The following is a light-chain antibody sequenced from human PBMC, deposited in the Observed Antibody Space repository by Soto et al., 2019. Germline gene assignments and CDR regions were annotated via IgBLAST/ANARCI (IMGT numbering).Light chain of an antibody. CDR3: SSYTSSSPYV. CDR2: GNI. V-gene: IGLV1-40*01. J-gene: IGLJ1*01. CDR1: SSNIGAGYD. Sequence: QPVLTQPPSVSGAPGQRVTISCTGSSSNIGAGYDVHWYQQRPGTAPKLLIFGNINRPSGVPDRFSGSKSGTSASLAITGLQAEDEGDYYCSSYTSSSPYVFGTGTKLTVL.